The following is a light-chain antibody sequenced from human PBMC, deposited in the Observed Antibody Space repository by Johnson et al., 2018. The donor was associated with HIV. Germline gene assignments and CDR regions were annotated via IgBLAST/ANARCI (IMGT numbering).Light chain of an antibody. CDR3: GTWDTRLSVLYV. J-gene: IGLJ1*01. CDR2: ESN. Sequence: QSVLTQPPSVSAAPVQKVTIPCSGSSSNIGKNSVSWYQQLPGTAPKLLIYESNKRPSGIPDRFSGSKSGTSATLGITGLQTGDEADYYCGTWDTRLSVLYVFGSGTNVTVL. V-gene: IGLV1-51*02. CDR1: SSNIGKNS.